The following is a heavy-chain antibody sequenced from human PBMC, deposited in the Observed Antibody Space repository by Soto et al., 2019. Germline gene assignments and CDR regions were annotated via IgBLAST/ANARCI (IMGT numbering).Heavy chain of an antibody. CDR1: GFTFSSYW. CDR3: AKDLGLWFGELYFDY. Sequence: GGSLRLSCAASGFTFSSYWMHWVRQTPGKGLMWVSRINNDGSGTADADSVKGRFTISRDNSKNTLYLQMNSLRAEDTAVYYCAKDLGLWFGELYFDYWGQGTLVTVSS. J-gene: IGHJ4*02. CDR2: INNDGSGT. D-gene: IGHD3-10*01. V-gene: IGHV3-74*01.